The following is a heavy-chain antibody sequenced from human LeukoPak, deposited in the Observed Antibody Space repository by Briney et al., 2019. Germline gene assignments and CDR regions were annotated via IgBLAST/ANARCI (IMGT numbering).Heavy chain of an antibody. V-gene: IGHV3-23*01. CDR2: ISGSGGST. CDR3: AKDTAWYSSSWYGFDY. Sequence: QAGGSLSLSCAASGFTFSSYAMSWVRQAPGKGLEWVSAISGSGGSTYYADSVKGRFTISRDNSKNTLYLQMNSLRAEDTAVYYCAKDTAWYSSSWYGFDYWGQGTLVTVSS. J-gene: IGHJ4*02. CDR1: GFTFSSYA. D-gene: IGHD6-13*01.